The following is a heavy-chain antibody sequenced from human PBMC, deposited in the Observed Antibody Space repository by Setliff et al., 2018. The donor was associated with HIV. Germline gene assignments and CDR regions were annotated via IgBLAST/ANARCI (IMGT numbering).Heavy chain of an antibody. D-gene: IGHD6-19*01. V-gene: IGHV1-3*01. CDR3: ARDKWLGFDY. J-gene: IGHJ4*02. CDR2: INAGNGNT. CDR1: GGTFSSYA. Sequence: ASVKVSCKASGGTFSSYAISWVRQAPGQGLEWMGWINAGNGNTKYSQKFQGRVTITRDTSASTAYMELSSLRSEDTAVYYCARDKWLGFDYWGQGTLVTVSS.